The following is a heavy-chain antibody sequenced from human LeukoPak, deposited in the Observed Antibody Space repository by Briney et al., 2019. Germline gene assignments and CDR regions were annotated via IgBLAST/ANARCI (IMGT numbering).Heavy chain of an antibody. D-gene: IGHD2-8*01. V-gene: IGHV1-18*01. CDR3: ARDFTPPHCTTPNCPRGGWFDP. J-gene: IGHJ5*02. Sequence: ALVKVSCKASDYTFSNYGISWERQAPGQGLEWMGWINPYNGNTRYAENLQGRVTMTTDTSTSTAYMELRSLRSDDTAIYYCARDFTPPHCTTPNCPRGGWFDPWGQGTLVTVSS. CDR1: DYTFSNYG. CDR2: INPYNGNT.